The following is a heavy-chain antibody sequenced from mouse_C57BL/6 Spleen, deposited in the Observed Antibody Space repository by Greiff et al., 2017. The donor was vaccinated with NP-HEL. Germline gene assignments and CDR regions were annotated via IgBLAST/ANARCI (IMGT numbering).Heavy chain of an antibody. CDR3: SRHEDYYGSSYLYAMDY. CDR2: FYPGSGSI. D-gene: IGHD1-1*01. Sequence: VQVVESGAELVKPGASVKLSCKASGYTFTEYTIHWVKQRSGQGLEWIGWFYPGSGSIKYNEKFKDKATLTADKSSSTVYMELSRLTSEDYAVLFWSRHEDYYGSSYLYAMDYWGQGTPGTVS. CDR1: GYTFTEYT. J-gene: IGHJ4*01. V-gene: IGHV1-62-2*01.